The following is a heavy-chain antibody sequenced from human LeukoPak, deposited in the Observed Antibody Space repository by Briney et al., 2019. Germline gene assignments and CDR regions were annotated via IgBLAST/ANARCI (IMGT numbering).Heavy chain of an antibody. D-gene: IGHD6-13*01. CDR1: GYTFTGYY. CDR2: INPNSGGT. V-gene: IGHV1-2*02. Sequence: ASVKVSSTSSGYTFTGYYMHWVRQAPGQGLEWMGWINPNSGGTNYAQKFQGRVTMTRDTSISTAYMELSRLRSDDTAVYYCARVPGGYSSSWFDYWGQGTLVTVSS. J-gene: IGHJ4*02. CDR3: ARVPGGYSSSWFDY.